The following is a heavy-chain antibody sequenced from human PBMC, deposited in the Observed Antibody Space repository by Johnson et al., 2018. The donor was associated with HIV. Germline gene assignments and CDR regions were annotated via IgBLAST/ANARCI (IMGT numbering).Heavy chain of an antibody. CDR3: AKDQWCSSLTNDYFDI. CDR1: GFTFDDYG. Sequence: VQLVESGGGVVRPGGSLRLSCAASGFTFDDYGMSWVRQVPGKGLEWVSGINWNGGSTGYAESVKGRFTIFRDNSKSTVFLQMSNLRPEDTAVYYCAKDQWCSSLTNDYFDIWVQGTMVTVSS. D-gene: IGHD6-13*01. CDR2: INWNGGST. V-gene: IGHV3-20*04. J-gene: IGHJ3*02.